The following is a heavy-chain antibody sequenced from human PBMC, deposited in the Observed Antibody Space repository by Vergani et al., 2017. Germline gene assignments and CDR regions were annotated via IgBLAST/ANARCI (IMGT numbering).Heavy chain of an antibody. V-gene: IGHV3-21*01. Sequence: EVQLVESGGGLVKPGGSLRLSCAASGFTFSSYSMNWVRQAPGKGLEWVSSISTSSTYIYYADSVKGRFTISRDNAKNSLYLQMNSLRAEDTAVYYCARSGYSYGLYYYYYYMDVWGKGTTVTVSS. CDR1: GFTFSSYS. CDR3: ARSGYSYGLYYYYYYMDV. CDR2: ISTSSTYI. J-gene: IGHJ6*03. D-gene: IGHD5-18*01.